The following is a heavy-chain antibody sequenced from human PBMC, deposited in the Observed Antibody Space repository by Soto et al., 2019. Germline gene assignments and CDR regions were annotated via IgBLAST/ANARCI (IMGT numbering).Heavy chain of an antibody. Sequence: QVQLVQSGAEVKKPGSSVKVSCKASGGTFSSYTISWLRQAPGQGLEWMGRIIPILGIANYAQKFQGRVTITADKSTSTAYMELSSLRSEDTAVYYCASTYDILTGFDYWGQGTLVTVSS. D-gene: IGHD3-9*01. CDR1: GGTFSSYT. CDR3: ASTYDILTGFDY. CDR2: IIPILGIA. V-gene: IGHV1-69*02. J-gene: IGHJ4*02.